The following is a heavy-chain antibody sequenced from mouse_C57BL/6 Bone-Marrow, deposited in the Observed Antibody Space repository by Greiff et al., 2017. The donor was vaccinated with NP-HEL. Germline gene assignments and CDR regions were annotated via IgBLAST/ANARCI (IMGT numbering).Heavy chain of an antibody. CDR2: IHPNSGST. D-gene: IGHD4-1*01. V-gene: IGHV1-64*01. CDR3: ARGELTGTRGDY. Sequence: QVQLKESGAELVKPGASVKLSCKASGYTFTSYWMHWVKQRPGQGLEWIGMIHPNSGSTNYNEKFKSKATLTVDKSSSTAYMQLSSLTSEDSAVYYCARGELTGTRGDYWGQGTTLTVSS. J-gene: IGHJ2*01. CDR1: GYTFTSYW.